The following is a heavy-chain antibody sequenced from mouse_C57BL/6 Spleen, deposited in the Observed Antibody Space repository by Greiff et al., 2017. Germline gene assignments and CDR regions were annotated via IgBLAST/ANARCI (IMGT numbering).Heavy chain of an antibody. CDR2: ISSGSSTI. V-gene: IGHV5-17*01. Sequence: EVQRVESGGGLVKPGGSLKLSCAASGFTFSDYGMHWVRQAPEKGLEWVAYISSGSSTIYYADTVKGRFTISRDNAKHNLFLQMTSLRSEDTAMYYCARDYYDYDGFAYWGQGTLVTVSA. J-gene: IGHJ3*01. CDR3: ARDYYDYDGFAY. D-gene: IGHD2-4*01. CDR1: GFTFSDYG.